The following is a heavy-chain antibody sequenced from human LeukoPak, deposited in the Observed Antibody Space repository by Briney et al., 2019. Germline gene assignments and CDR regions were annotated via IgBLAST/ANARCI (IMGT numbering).Heavy chain of an antibody. V-gene: IGHV3-48*03. Sequence: GGSLRLSCAASGFTFSSYEMNWVRQAPGKGLEWVSYISSSGSTIYYADSVKGRFTTSRDNAKNSLYLQMNSLRAGDTAVYYCARDCGGGSCYGPYDAFDIWGQGTMVTVSS. D-gene: IGHD2-15*01. CDR3: ARDCGGGSCYGPYDAFDI. CDR2: ISSSGSTI. CDR1: GFTFSSYE. J-gene: IGHJ3*02.